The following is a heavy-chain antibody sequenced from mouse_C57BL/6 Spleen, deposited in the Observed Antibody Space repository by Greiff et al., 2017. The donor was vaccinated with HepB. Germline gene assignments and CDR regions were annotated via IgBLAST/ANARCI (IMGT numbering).Heavy chain of an antibody. Sequence: QVQLQQPGAELVKPGASVKVSCKASGYTFTSYWMHWVKQRPGQGLEWIGRIHPSDSDTNYNQKFKGKATFTVDKSSSTAYMQLSSLTSEDSAVYYCARPYGSSYGWFAYWGQGTLVTVSA. CDR2: IHPSDSDT. D-gene: IGHD1-1*01. V-gene: IGHV1-74*01. CDR3: ARPYGSSYGWFAY. J-gene: IGHJ3*01. CDR1: GYTFTSYW.